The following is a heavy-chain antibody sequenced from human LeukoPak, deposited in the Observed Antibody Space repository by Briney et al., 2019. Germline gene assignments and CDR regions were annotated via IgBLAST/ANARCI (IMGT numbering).Heavy chain of an antibody. CDR3: ARDALGYWYFDL. CDR1: GFTLSSYS. Sequence: GGSLRLSCAASGFTLSSYSMNWVRQAPGKGLEWVSHISSSSSTIYHADSVKGRFTISRDIAKNSLYLQMNSLRDEDTAVYYCARDALGYWYFDLWGRGTLVTVSS. D-gene: IGHD7-27*01. J-gene: IGHJ2*01. CDR2: ISSSSSTI. V-gene: IGHV3-48*02.